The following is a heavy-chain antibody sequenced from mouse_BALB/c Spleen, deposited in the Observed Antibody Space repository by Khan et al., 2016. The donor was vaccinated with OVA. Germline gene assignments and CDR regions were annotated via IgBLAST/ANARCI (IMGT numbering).Heavy chain of an antibody. CDR3: ARGDYMYGSWFAY. J-gene: IGHJ3*01. Sequence: QIQLVQSGPELKKPGETVKISCKASGYTFTNYGMNWVKQAPGKGLKWMGWINTNTGEPTFAEEFKERFAFSLETSASTSYLQINSLKNEDTATYFCARGDYMYGSWFAYWGQGTLVTVSA. V-gene: IGHV9-3*02. CDR1: GYTFTNYG. CDR2: INTNTGEP. D-gene: IGHD2-14*01.